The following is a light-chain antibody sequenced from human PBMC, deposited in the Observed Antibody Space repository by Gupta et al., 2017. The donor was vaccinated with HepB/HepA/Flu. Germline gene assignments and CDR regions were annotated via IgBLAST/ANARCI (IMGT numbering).Light chain of an antibody. CDR3: QQYLRTPPT. Sequence: DIVMTQSPDSLAVSLGERATINCKSSQSVLFSSKNKNYLAWYQQKPGQPPKLLIYWAATRESGVPDRFSGSGSGTDFTLTISSLQAEDVAVYYCQQYLRTPPTFGQGTKVEI. J-gene: IGKJ1*01. CDR2: WAA. CDR1: QSVLFSSKNKNY. V-gene: IGKV4-1*01.